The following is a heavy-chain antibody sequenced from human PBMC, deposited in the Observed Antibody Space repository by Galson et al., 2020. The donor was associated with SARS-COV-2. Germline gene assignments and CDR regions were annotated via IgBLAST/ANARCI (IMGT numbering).Heavy chain of an antibody. Sequence: GGSLRLSCAASGFTFSSYAMNWVRQAPGKGLEWVSAISGSDGSTYYADSVKGRFTISRDNSKNTLYLQMNSLRAGDTAVYYCAKANIVVVTAIHYFDYWGQGTLVTVSS. D-gene: IGHD2-21*02. V-gene: IGHV3-23*01. CDR1: GFTFSSYA. CDR3: AKANIVVVTAIHYFDY. J-gene: IGHJ4*02. CDR2: ISGSDGST.